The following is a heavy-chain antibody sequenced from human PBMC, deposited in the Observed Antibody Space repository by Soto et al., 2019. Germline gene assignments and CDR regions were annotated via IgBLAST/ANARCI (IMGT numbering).Heavy chain of an antibody. CDR2: ITVRGDGT. Sequence: EVQLLESGGDLVQPGGSLRLSCAASGFAFSSSVMGWVRQAPGKGLEWVSTITVRGDGTFYADSVKGRFSISRDTSENTLSLQMNSLRPDDPATYSCVKSRAGEFDYWGHGTLVTVSS. D-gene: IGHD7-27*01. V-gene: IGHV3-23*01. CDR3: VKSRAGEFDY. J-gene: IGHJ4*01. CDR1: GFAFSSSV.